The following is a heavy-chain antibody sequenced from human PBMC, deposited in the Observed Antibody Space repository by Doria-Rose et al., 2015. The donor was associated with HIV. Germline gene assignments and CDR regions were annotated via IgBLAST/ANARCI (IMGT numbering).Heavy chain of an antibody. CDR2: INNDGSST. D-gene: IGHD3-22*01. CDR1: GLTFSNYW. Sequence: VQLVESGGGLVQPGGSLRLSCAASGLTFSNYWMFWVRHSAGRGLVWVSRINNDGSSTSYADSVKGRFTISRDNAKNTLYLQMNSLTADDTAVYYCASHSSPGYWGQGTRVTVSS. V-gene: IGHV3-74*02. CDR3: ASHSSPGY. J-gene: IGHJ4*02.